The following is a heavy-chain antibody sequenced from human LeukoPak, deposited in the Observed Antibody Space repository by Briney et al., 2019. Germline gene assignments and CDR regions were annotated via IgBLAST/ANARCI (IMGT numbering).Heavy chain of an antibody. CDR1: GFTFHNAW. J-gene: IGHJ4*02. CDR2: MKSNRVGGTS. CDR3: TTLSNDVLY. Sequence: GGSLRLSCAASGFTFHNAWMTWVRQAPGKGLEWVGRMKSNRVGGTSDYAAPVKGRFTISRDDSKSTLYLHMNSLRAEDTAVYYCTTLSNDVLYWGQGTLVTVS. D-gene: IGHD4-11*01. V-gene: IGHV3-15*01.